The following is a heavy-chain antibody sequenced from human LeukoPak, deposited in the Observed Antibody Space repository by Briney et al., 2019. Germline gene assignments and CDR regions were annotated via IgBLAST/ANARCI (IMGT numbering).Heavy chain of an antibody. CDR1: GYTFTSYG. Sequence: ASVKVSCKASGYTFTSYGISWVRQAPGQGLEWMGWISAYNGNTNYAQKLQGRVTMTTDTSTSTAYMELRSLRSDDTAVYYCARLGYYDSPTDAFDIWGQGTMVTVSS. CDR2: ISAYNGNT. V-gene: IGHV1-18*01. D-gene: IGHD3-22*01. J-gene: IGHJ3*02. CDR3: ARLGYYDSPTDAFDI.